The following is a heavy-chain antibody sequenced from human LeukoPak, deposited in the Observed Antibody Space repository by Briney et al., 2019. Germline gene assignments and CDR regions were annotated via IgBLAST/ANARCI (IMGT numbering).Heavy chain of an antibody. CDR2: ISSDGSKT. D-gene: IGHD3-10*01. V-gene: IGHV3-30*01. Sequence: PGGSLRLSCAASVFIFSNYAMHWVRQAPGKGLEWVALISSDGSKTYHADSVKGRFSISRDNSKNTLYLQLNSLRAEDTSVYYCARDSTYWYDSGSSGPHYFDYWGQGTPVTVSS. CDR3: ARDSTYWYDSGSSGPHYFDY. J-gene: IGHJ4*02. CDR1: VFIFSNYA.